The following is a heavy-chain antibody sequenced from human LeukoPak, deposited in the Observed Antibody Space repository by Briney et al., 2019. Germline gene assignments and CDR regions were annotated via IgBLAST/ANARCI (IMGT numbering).Heavy chain of an antibody. CDR1: GYTFTSYD. CDR3: AGSGGDCSGGSCYYYYGMDV. Sequence: ASVKVSCKASGYTFTSYDINWVRQATGQGLEWMGWMNPNSGNTGYAQKFQGRVTMTRNTSISTAYMELSSLRSEDTAVYYCAGSGGDCSGGSCYYYYGMDVWGQGTTVTVSS. CDR2: MNPNSGNT. D-gene: IGHD2-15*01. V-gene: IGHV1-8*01. J-gene: IGHJ6*02.